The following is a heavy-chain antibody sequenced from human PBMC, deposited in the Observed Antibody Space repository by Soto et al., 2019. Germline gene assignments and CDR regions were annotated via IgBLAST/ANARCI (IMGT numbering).Heavy chain of an antibody. V-gene: IGHV1-69*13. CDR1: GGTFSSYA. J-gene: IGHJ6*02. D-gene: IGHD3-9*01. CDR2: IIPIFGTA. Sequence: ASVKVSCKASGGTFSSYAISWVRQAPGQGLEWMGGIIPIFGTANYAQKFQGRVTITADESTSTAYMELSSLRSEDTAVYYCARGSTYYDILTGYSRDYYYGMDVWGQGTTVTVSS. CDR3: ARGSTYYDILTGYSRDYYYGMDV.